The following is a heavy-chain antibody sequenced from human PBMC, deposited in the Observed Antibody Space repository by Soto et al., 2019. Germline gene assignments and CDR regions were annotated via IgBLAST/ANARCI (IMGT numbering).Heavy chain of an antibody. CDR1: GGSFSGYY. CDR2: INHSGST. D-gene: IGHD2-15*01. Sequence: SETLSLTCAVYGGSFSGYYWSWIRQPPGKGLEWIGEINHSGSTNYNPSFKSRVTISVDTSKNKFSLKLSFVTAADTAVYYCAGCSCCSICDYYYGMDVWGQGTTVTVSS. CDR3: AGCSCCSICDYYYGMDV. J-gene: IGHJ6*02. V-gene: IGHV4-34*08.